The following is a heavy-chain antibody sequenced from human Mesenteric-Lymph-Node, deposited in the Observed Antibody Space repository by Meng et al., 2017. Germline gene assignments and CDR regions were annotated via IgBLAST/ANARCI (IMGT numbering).Heavy chain of an antibody. D-gene: IGHD6-19*01. CDR1: GGSISISTW. Sequence: QMQLQESGPGLSKPSGTLSLTWAGSGGSISISTWWSWVRQPPGKGLEWIGEIYHSGSTNYNPSLKSRVTISVDKSKNQFSLKLSSVTAADTAVYYCARDRISGWANKYYWYFDLWGRGTLVTVSS. V-gene: IGHV4-4*02. CDR3: ARDRISGWANKYYWYFDL. CDR2: IYHSGST. J-gene: IGHJ2*01.